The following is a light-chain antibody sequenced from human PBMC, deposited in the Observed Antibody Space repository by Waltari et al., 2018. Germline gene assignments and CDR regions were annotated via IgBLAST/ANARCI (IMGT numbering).Light chain of an antibody. J-gene: IGKJ1*01. CDR2: KAS. CDR3: QQYNSYPVT. Sequence: DIQMTQSPSTLSASVADRVTITCRASQSISSGLAWYQQKPGKAPKLLIYKASSLESGVPSRFSGSGSGTEFTLTISSLQPDDFATYYCQQYNSYPVTFGQGTKVEIK. CDR1: QSISSG. V-gene: IGKV1-5*03.